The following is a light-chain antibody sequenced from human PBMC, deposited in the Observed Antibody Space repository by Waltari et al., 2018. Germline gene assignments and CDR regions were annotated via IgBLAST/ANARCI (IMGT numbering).Light chain of an antibody. V-gene: IGLV1-40*01. CDR2: GST. CDR1: GSNIGAGYD. J-gene: IGLJ2*01. Sequence: QSVLTQPPSVSGAPGQRVTISCTGSGSNIGAGYDVHWYQQLPRAAPQLLIYGSTSRPLGVPDRFFGSTSGTSAALAITGLQAEDEADYYCQSYDTSLRVVFGGGTKLTVL. CDR3: QSYDTSLRVV.